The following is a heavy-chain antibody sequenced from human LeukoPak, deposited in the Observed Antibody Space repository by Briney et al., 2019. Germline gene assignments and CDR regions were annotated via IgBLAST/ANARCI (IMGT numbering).Heavy chain of an antibody. CDR1: GFTFSSYS. Sequence: GGSLRLSCAASGFTFSSYSMNWVRQAPGKGLEWVSFISSSSSYIYYADSVKGRFTISRDNAKNSLYLQMNSLRAEDTAVYYCARDLSSSWINLDYWGQGTLVTVSS. CDR3: ARDLSSSWINLDY. D-gene: IGHD6-13*01. J-gene: IGHJ4*02. V-gene: IGHV3-21*01. CDR2: ISSSSSYI.